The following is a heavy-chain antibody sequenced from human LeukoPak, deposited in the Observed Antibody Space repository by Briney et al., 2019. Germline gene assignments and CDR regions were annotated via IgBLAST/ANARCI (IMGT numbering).Heavy chain of an antibody. CDR1: GYTFGNSG. D-gene: IGHD2-2*01. CDR3: AREERYCSSSRCSVGVGNDY. V-gene: IGHV1-18*01. J-gene: IGHJ4*02. CDR2: TNAYNGNA. Sequence: ASVKVSCKASGYTFGNSGISWVRQAPGQGLEWMGWTNAYNGNAIYAENFQGRVTMTTDTSTSTAYMELTSLRSDDTAVYYCAREERYCSSSRCSVGVGNDYWGQGTLVSVSS.